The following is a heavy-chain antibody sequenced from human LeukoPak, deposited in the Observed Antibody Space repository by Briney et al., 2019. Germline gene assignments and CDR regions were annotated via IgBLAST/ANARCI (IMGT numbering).Heavy chain of an antibody. CDR3: AIKAELVSYFDY. CDR1: GDSISSHY. Sequence: TETLSLTCTVSGDSISSHYWGWIRQPPGKGLEWIGEIYHNGNTNYNPSLKSRVTISVDKSQNQFSLDLSSVTAADTAVYYCAIKAELVSYFDYWGQGTLVT. CDR2: IYHNGNT. D-gene: IGHD6-13*01. J-gene: IGHJ4*02. V-gene: IGHV4-59*11.